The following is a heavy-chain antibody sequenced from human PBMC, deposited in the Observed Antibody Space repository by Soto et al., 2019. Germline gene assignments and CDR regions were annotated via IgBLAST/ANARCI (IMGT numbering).Heavy chain of an antibody. J-gene: IGHJ4*02. CDR3: ARDSPGYGDYVLFDY. D-gene: IGHD4-17*01. Sequence: SQSPSLTCAFSRDSFSGNIAVLNGLRQSPSSDLAWLGRTYYRSKWYNDYAVSVKSRITINPDTSKNQFSLQLNSVTPEDTAVYYCARDSPGYGDYVLFDYWGQGTLVTVSS. CDR2: TYYRSKWYN. CDR1: RDSFSGNIAV. V-gene: IGHV6-1*01.